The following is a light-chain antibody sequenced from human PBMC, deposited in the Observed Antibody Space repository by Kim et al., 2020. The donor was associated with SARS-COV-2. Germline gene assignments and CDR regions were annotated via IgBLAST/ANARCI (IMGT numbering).Light chain of an antibody. J-gene: IGLJ2*01. CDR1: TGAVPRGHY. CDR3: LLYYSGVWV. CDR2: HTS. Sequence: GCTSTLPWVSSTGAVPRGHYPYWFQQKPGQAPRTLIYHTSNKHSWTPGRFSGSLLGGKAALTLSGAQPEDEADYYCLLYYSGVWVFGGGTQLTVL. V-gene: IGLV7-46*01.